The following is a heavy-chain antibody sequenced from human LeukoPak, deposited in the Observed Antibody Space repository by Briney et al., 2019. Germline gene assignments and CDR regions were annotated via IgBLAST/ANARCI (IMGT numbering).Heavy chain of an antibody. CDR3: AREKSGYSWYYYYYYMDV. D-gene: IGHD5-18*01. Sequence: GRSLRLSCAASGFTFSSYAMHWVRQAPGKGLGWVEVISYDGSNKYYADSVKGRFTISRDNSKNTLYLQMNSLRAEDTAVYYCAREKSGYSWYYYYYYMDVWGEGTTVTVSS. J-gene: IGHJ6*03. CDR2: ISYDGSNK. V-gene: IGHV3-30*04. CDR1: GFTFSSYA.